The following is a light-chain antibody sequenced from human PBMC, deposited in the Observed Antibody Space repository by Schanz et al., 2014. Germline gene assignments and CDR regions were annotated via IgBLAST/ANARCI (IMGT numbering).Light chain of an antibody. CDR1: SSDFGGYNY. CDR3: CSYAGTYTYWV. CDR2: GVS. J-gene: IGLJ3*02. Sequence: QSALTQPASVSGSPGQSITISCTGTSSDFGGYNYVSWYQHHPGKAPKLMIYGVSYRPSGVSNRFSGSKSGNTASLTISGLQAEDEADYYCCSYAGTYTYWVFGGGTKLTVL. V-gene: IGLV2-14*03.